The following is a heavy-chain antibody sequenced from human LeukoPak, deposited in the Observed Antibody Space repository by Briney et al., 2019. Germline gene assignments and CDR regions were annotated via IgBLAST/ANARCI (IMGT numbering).Heavy chain of an antibody. V-gene: IGHV4-4*07. J-gene: IGHJ5*02. D-gene: IGHD6-19*01. CDR2: IYTSGST. CDR3: AREGIAVAGRGFDP. Sequence: SENLSLTCTVSGGSIISYYWSWIRQPAGKGLEWIGRIYTSGSTDYNPSLKSRVTMSVDTSKNQFSLKLSSVTAADTAVYYCAREGIAVAGRGFDPWGQGTLVTVSS. CDR1: GGSIISYY.